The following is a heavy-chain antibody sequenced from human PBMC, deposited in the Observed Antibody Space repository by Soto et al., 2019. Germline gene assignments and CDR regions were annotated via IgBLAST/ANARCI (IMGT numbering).Heavy chain of an antibody. V-gene: IGHV3-30*18. CDR2: ISYDGSEK. Sequence: GGSLRLSCAASRFPFSTYGMHWVRQAPGKGLEWVAVISYDGSEKYYADSVKGRFTISRDNSKNTLYLQMDSLRTEDTAVYFCAKDLIYNYDTDAFDIWGQGTMATVSS. CDR1: RFPFSTYG. CDR3: AKDLIYNYDTDAFDI. J-gene: IGHJ3*02. D-gene: IGHD5-18*01.